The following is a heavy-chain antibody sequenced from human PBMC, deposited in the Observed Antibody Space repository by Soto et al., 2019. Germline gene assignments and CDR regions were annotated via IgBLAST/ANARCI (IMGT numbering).Heavy chain of an antibody. CDR2: ISGSGGST. D-gene: IGHD3-22*01. J-gene: IGHJ4*02. CDR3: AKDLGTYYYDSSGYYPVNFDY. V-gene: IGHV3-23*01. Sequence: PGGSLRLSCAASGFTFSSYAMSWVRQAPGKGLEWVSAISGSGGSTYYADSVKGRSTISRDNSKNTLYLQMNSLRAEDTAVYYCAKDLGTYYYDSSGYYPVNFDYWGQGTLVTVSS. CDR1: GFTFSSYA.